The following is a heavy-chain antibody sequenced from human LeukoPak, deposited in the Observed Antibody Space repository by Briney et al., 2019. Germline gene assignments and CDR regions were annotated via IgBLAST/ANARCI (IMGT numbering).Heavy chain of an antibody. V-gene: IGHV4-59*01. J-gene: IGHJ4*02. D-gene: IGHD1-26*01. CDR1: GGSISSYY. Sequence: SETLSLTCTVSGGSISSYYWTWIRQPPGKGLEWIGYIYYSGSTNYNPSLKSRVTISVDTSKNQFSLELTSVTAADTAVYYCARGVNSGYFDYCGQGTLVTVSS. CDR2: IYYSGST. CDR3: ARGVNSGYFDY.